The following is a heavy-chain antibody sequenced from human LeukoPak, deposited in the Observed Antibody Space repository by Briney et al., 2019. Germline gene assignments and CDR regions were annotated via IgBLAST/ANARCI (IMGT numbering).Heavy chain of an antibody. V-gene: IGHV4-61*01. CDR1: SGSVNSGSYF. J-gene: IGHJ4*02. D-gene: IGHD6-13*01. CDR3: ARRAGYSGSWYEY. Sequence: SETLSLTCTVSSGSVNSGSYFWSWIRQPPGKGLEWIGYIYYSGSTNYNPSLKSRVTISVDTAKNQVSLKLSSVTAADTAVYYCARRAGYSGSWYEYWGQGTLVTVSA. CDR2: IYYSGST.